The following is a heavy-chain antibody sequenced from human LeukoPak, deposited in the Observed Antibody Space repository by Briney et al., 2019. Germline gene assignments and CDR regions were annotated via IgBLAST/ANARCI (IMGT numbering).Heavy chain of an antibody. Sequence: GESLKISCKGSGYSFTSYWISWVRQIPGKGLEWMGRIDPSDSYTNYSPSFQGHVTISADKSISTAYLQWSSLKASDTAMYYCARREIAAAGTGDAFDIWGQGTMVTVSS. CDR1: GYSFTSYW. J-gene: IGHJ3*02. CDR2: IDPSDSYT. V-gene: IGHV5-10-1*01. CDR3: ARREIAAAGTGDAFDI. D-gene: IGHD6-13*01.